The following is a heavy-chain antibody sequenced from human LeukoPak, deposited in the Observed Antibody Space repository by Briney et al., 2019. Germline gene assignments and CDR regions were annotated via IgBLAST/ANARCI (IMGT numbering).Heavy chain of an antibody. CDR3: ARHLSGSEYYFDY. CDR2: IYYSGST. V-gene: IGHV4-59*08. J-gene: IGHJ4*02. D-gene: IGHD1-26*01. Sequence: SETLSLTCTISGGSISSYYWSWLRQPPGKGLEWLGYIYYSGSTNYNPSLKSRVTISVDTSKNQFSLKLSSVTAADTAVYYCARHLSGSEYYFDYWGQGTLVTVSS. CDR1: GGSISSYY.